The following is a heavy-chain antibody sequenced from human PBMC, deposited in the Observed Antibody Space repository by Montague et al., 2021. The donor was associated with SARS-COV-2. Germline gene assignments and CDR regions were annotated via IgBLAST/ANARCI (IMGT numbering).Heavy chain of an antibody. CDR1: GFIVGDYA. V-gene: IGHV3-9*01. J-gene: IGHJ4*02. CDR2: IRWDRGDR. D-gene: IGHD5-12*01. CDR3: GKASASNARWMQSPIDY. Sequence: SLRLSCSASGFIVGDYAMHWVRQRPGKGLEWVSSIRWDRGDRSYXASVKGRFSISRDDAENSLYLQMDSLRPEDTALYYCGKASASNARWMQSPIDYWGQGTPVIVSS.